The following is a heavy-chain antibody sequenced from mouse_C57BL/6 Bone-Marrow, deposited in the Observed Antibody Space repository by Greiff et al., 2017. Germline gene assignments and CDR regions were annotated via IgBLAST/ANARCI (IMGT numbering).Heavy chain of an antibody. V-gene: IGHV14-1*01. Sequence: VQLQQSGAELVRPGASVKLSCTASGYTFKSYYMHWVKQRPGQGLEWIGGIDPANGDTAYAQKFKGKATMTVDTSSHTAYMQLSSLTSNDSAFYYFARVDYCASYFDVWGTGTTVTVSS. D-gene: IGHD1-1*02. J-gene: IGHJ1*03. CDR1: GYTFKSYY. CDR3: ARVDYCASYFDV. CDR2: IDPANGDT.